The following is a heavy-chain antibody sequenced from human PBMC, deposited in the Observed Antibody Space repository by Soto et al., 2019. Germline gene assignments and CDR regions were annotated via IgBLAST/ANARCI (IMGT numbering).Heavy chain of an antibody. CDR1: GYTFPGNY. Sequence: ASVKVSCKASGYTFPGNYMHWVRQAPGQGLEWMALINPTSGGTNYAQKFQGRVTMAWDTSISTAYMELSRLRSDDTAIYYCARGYCSSSGCSHYFDYWGQGTLVTVSS. J-gene: IGHJ4*02. V-gene: IGHV1-2*02. CDR2: INPTSGGT. D-gene: IGHD2-2*01. CDR3: ARGYCSSSGCSHYFDY.